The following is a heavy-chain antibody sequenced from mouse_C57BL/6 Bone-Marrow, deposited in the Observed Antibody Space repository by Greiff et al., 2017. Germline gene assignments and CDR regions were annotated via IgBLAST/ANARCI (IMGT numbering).Heavy chain of an antibody. CDR2: IWSGGST. J-gene: IGHJ2*01. Sequence: QVQLKQSGPGLVQPSQSLSITCTVSGFSLTSYGVHWVRQSPGKGLEWLGVIWSGGSTDYNAAFISRLSISKDNSKSQVFFKMNSLQADDTAIYYCATPYHWGQGTTLTVSS. CDR1: GFSLTSYG. V-gene: IGHV2-2*01. CDR3: ATPYH.